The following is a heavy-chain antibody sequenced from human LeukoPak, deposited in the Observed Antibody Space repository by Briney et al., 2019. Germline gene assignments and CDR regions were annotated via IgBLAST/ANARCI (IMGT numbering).Heavy chain of an antibody. Sequence: SETLSLTCTVSGGSTSSYYWSWIRQPPGKGLEWIGYIYYSGSTNYNPSLKSRVTISVDTSKNQFSLKLSSVTAAGTAVYYCARESRGQLALGCWGRGTLVTVSS. D-gene: IGHD6-6*01. CDR3: ARESRGQLALGC. CDR2: IYYSGST. CDR1: GGSTSSYY. J-gene: IGHJ4*02. V-gene: IGHV4-59*01.